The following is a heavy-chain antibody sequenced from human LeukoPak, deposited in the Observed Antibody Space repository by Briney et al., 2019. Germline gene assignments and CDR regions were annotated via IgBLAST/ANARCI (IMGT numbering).Heavy chain of an antibody. CDR3: ARDRCSGGSCYSDSYYMDV. D-gene: IGHD2-15*01. Sequence: GGSLRLSCAASGFTFSSSWMTWVRQAPGKGLERVANIKNDGSETYYMDSVKGRFTISRDNAKNSMYLQMNSLRAEDTAVYYCARDRCSGGSCYSDSYYMDVWGEGTTAIVAS. CDR1: GFTFSSSW. J-gene: IGHJ6*03. V-gene: IGHV3-7*01. CDR2: IKNDGSET.